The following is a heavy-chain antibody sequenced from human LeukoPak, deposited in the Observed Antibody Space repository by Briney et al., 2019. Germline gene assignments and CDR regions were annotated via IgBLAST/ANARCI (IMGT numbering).Heavy chain of an antibody. Sequence: KPSETLSLTCTVSGGSISSYYWSWLRQPPGKGLEWLGYIYYRGSTNYNPSLKSRVTISVDTSKNQFSLKLCSVTAADTAVYYCARSAGRTYYDFWSGYTHFDYWGQPTLATVSS. J-gene: IGHJ4*02. CDR3: ARSAGRTYYDFWSGYTHFDY. CDR2: IYYRGST. CDR1: GGSISSYY. V-gene: IGHV4-59*01. D-gene: IGHD3-3*01.